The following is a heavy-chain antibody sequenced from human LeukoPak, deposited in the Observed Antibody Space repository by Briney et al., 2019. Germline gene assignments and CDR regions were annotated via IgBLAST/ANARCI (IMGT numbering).Heavy chain of an antibody. J-gene: IGHJ4*02. Sequence: SETLSLTCAVYGGSFSGYYWSWIRQPPGKGLEWIGEINHSGSTNYNPSLKSRVTISVDTSKNQFSLKLSSVTAADTAVYYCAGYDSSGFTRYFDYWGQGTLATVSS. D-gene: IGHD6-19*01. CDR1: GGSFSGYY. CDR3: AGYDSSGFTRYFDY. CDR2: INHSGST. V-gene: IGHV4-34*01.